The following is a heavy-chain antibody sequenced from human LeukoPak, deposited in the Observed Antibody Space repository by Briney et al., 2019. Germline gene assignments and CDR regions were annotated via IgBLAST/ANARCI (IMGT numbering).Heavy chain of an antibody. CDR1: GYTFTSYY. J-gene: IGHJ4*02. Sequence: ASVKVSCKASGYTFTSYYMHWVRQAPGQGLEWMGIINPSGGSTSYAQKFQGRVTMTRDTSTSTVYMELSSLRSEDTALYYCAREGGEDYDSSGYYLVYWGQGTLVTVSS. V-gene: IGHV1-46*03. CDR3: AREGGEDYDSSGYYLVY. D-gene: IGHD3-22*01. CDR2: INPSGGST.